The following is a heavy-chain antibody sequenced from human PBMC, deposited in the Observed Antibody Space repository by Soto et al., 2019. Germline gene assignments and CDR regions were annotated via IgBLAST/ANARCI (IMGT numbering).Heavy chain of an antibody. CDR3: ARQRSTRGFFDS. CDR1: GVTFSSYT. D-gene: IGHD3-10*01. V-gene: IGHV1-69*02. Sequence: QVQLVQSGAEVKKPGSSVKVSCKASGVTFSSYTISWLRQAPGQGLEWMGRIIPILGVATYAQKFQGRVTNTADNSTSTAYMELTSLTSEDTAVYYCARQRSTRGFFDSWGQGTLVTVSS. CDR2: IIPILGVA. J-gene: IGHJ4*02.